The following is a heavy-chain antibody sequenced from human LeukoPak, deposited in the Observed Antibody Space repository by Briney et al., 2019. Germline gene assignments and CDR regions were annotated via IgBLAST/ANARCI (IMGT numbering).Heavy chain of an antibody. Sequence: PGGSLRLSCAASGFTFSSFSMNWVRQAPGKGLEWVSSISSSSSYIYYADSVKGRFTISRDNAKNSLYLQMNSLRAEDTAVYYCAREAGSSGWYSFDYWGRGTLVTVSS. V-gene: IGHV3-21*01. D-gene: IGHD6-19*01. CDR3: AREAGSSGWYSFDY. CDR1: GFTFSSFS. CDR2: ISSSSSYI. J-gene: IGHJ4*02.